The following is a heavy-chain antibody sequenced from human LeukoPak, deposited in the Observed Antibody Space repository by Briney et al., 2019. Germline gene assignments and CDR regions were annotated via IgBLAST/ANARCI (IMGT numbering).Heavy chain of an antibody. J-gene: IGHJ4*02. V-gene: IGHV1-2*06. CDR1: GYTFTGYY. CDR3: ARGSYYYDSRGYTHDY. CDR2: INPNSGGT. Sequence: GASVKVSCKASGYTFTGYYMHWVRQAPGQGLEWMGRINPNSGGTNYAQKFQGRVTMTRDTSISTAYMELSRLRSDDTAVYYCARGSYYYDSRGYTHDYWGQGTLVTVSS. D-gene: IGHD3-22*01.